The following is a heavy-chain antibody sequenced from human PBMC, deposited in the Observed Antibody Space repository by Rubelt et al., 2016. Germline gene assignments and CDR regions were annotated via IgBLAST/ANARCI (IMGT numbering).Heavy chain of an antibody. CDR1: GGSFSGYY. D-gene: IGHD1/OR15-1a*01. J-gene: IGHJ3*02. Sequence: QVQLQQWGAGLLKPSETLSLTCAVYGGSFSGYYWSWIRQPPGKGLEWIGEINHSGRTNYNPSLQSRVTISVDASKNQFSLKLSSVTAADTAVYYCARNNIIRGNDAFDIWGQGTMVTVSS. CDR3: ARNNIIRGNDAFDI. CDR2: INHSGRT. V-gene: IGHV4-34*01.